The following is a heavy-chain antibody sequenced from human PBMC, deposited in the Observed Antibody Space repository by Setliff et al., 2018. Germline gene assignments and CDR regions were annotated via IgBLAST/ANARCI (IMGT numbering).Heavy chain of an antibody. CDR1: GDTFRSYG. D-gene: IGHD5-18*01. Sequence: ASVKVSCKASGDTFRSYGISWVRQAPGQGLEWMGGTIPMFGSTTYAQKFQGRVTIITDESTTTAYMELSSLGSEDTAVYYCVREGVDTRSSTDYRHYMDVWG. J-gene: IGHJ6*03. CDR2: TIPMFGST. CDR3: VREGVDTRSSTDYRHYMDV. V-gene: IGHV1-69*05.